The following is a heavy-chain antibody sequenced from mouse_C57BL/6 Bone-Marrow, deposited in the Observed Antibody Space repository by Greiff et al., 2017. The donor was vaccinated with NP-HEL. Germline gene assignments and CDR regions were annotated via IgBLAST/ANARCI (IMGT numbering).Heavy chain of an antibody. CDR2: ISYDGSN. Sequence: VQLQQSGPGLVKPSQSLSLTCSVTGYSITSGYYWNWIRQFPGNKLEWMGYISYDGSNNYNPSLKNRISITRDTSKNQFFLKLNSVTTEDTATYYCARVGDYWYVDVWGTGTTVTVSS. V-gene: IGHV3-6*01. CDR3: ARVGDYWYVDV. J-gene: IGHJ1*03. CDR1: GYSITSGYY.